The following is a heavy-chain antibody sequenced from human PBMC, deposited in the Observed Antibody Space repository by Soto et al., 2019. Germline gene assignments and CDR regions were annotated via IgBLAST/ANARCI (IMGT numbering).Heavy chain of an antibody. CDR1: GGSISSGGYY. V-gene: IGHV4-31*03. J-gene: IGHJ3*02. D-gene: IGHD2-2*01. Sequence: QVQLQESGPGLVKPSQTLSLTCTVSGGSISSGGYYWSWIRQHPGKGLEWIGYIYYSGSTYYNPSLKSRVTISVDTSKNQFSLKLSSVTAADTAVYYCARDTDCSSTSCRHGAFDIWGQGTMVTVSS. CDR3: ARDTDCSSTSCRHGAFDI. CDR2: IYYSGST.